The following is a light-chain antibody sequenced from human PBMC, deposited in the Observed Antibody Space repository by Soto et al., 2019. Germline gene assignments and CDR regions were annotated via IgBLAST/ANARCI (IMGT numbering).Light chain of an antibody. Sequence: DIQMTQSPSAMSASVGDRVTITCRASQDISNYLAWFQQKPGKVPKRLIYDASSLQRGVPSRFSGSGSGTDFTLTISSLQPEDFATYYCLQHNNYPWTFGQGTKVEIK. J-gene: IGKJ1*01. V-gene: IGKV1-17*03. CDR1: QDISNY. CDR3: LQHNNYPWT. CDR2: DAS.